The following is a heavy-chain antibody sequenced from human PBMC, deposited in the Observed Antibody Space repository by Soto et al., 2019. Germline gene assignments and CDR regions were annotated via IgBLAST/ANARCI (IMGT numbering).Heavy chain of an antibody. D-gene: IGHD3-3*01. Sequence: SETLSLTCTVSGGSISSSSYYWGWIRQPPGKGLEWIGSIYYSGSTYYNPSLKSRVTISVDTSKNQFSLRLESVTAADTAVYYCARGQRFSDWFDPWGQGTLVTVSS. CDR3: ARGQRFSDWFDP. CDR2: IYYSGST. V-gene: IGHV4-39*07. J-gene: IGHJ5*02. CDR1: GGSISSSSYY.